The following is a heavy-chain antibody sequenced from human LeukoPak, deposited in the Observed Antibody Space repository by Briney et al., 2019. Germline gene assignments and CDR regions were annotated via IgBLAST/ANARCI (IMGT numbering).Heavy chain of an antibody. J-gene: IGHJ5*01. CDR1: GYTFTGYH. D-gene: IGHD3/OR15-3a*01. Sequence: GASVKVSCKASGYTFTGYHLHWVREAPGQGLEGMGWINPNRDGTNYAQKFKGRLTMTLDTSISTLYMDLSSLASDDTAVYYCARDDAGTHDSWGQGTLVTVSS. V-gene: IGHV1-2*02. CDR3: ARDDAGTHDS. CDR2: INPNRDGT.